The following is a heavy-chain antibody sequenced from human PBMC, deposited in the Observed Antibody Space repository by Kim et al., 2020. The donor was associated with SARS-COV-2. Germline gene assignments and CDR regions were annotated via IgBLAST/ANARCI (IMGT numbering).Heavy chain of an antibody. CDR2: IYYSGST. Sequence: SETLSLTCTVSGGSISSGGYYWSWIRQHPGKGLEWIGYIYYSGSTYYNPSLKSRVTISVDTSKNQFSLKLSSVTAADTAVYYCARDESNYYDSSGYYRHAFDIWGQGTMVTVSS. D-gene: IGHD3-22*01. CDR3: ARDESNYYDSSGYYRHAFDI. V-gene: IGHV4-31*03. J-gene: IGHJ3*02. CDR1: GGSISSGGYY.